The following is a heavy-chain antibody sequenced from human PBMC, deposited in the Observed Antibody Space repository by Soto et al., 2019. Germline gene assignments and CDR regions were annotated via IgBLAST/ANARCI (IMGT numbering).Heavy chain of an antibody. Sequence: EVQLLESGGGLVQPGGSLRVSCAASGFPFSNHAMSWVRQAPGKGLEWVSGISDGGDLIYYADSVKGRFSMSRDNSENMLYLQMTNLRAEDTAIYFCAKRQGTGLAAKNLDFWGQGTLVTVSS. D-gene: IGHD2-15*01. V-gene: IGHV3-23*01. J-gene: IGHJ4*02. CDR2: ISDGGDLI. CDR1: GFPFSNHA. CDR3: AKRQGTGLAAKNLDF.